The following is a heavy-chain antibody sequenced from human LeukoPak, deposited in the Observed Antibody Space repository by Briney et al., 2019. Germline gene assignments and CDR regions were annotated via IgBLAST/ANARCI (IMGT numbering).Heavy chain of an antibody. D-gene: IGHD5-24*01. CDR1: GGSISSYY. CDR2: IYYSGST. Sequence: SETLSLTCTVSGGSISSYYWNWIRQPPAKGLEWIGYIYYSGSTNYNPSLKSRVTISVATSKNQCSLKLSSVTAADTAVYYCAGRLWRRDGYNLSAFDIWGQGTMVTVSS. CDR3: AGRLWRRDGYNLSAFDI. V-gene: IGHV4-59*01. J-gene: IGHJ3*02.